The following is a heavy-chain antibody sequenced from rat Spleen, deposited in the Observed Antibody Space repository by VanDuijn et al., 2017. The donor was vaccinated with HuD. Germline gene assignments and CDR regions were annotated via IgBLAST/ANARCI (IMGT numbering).Heavy chain of an antibody. Sequence: EVQVVEFGGGLAQPGRSMKLSCAASGFTFSSFPMAWVRQAPTKGLEWVATISNSCGSTYYRDSVKGRFTITRDNAKSTLYLKMNSLRSEDTATYYCTRWDYWGQGVMVTVSS. CDR1: GFTFSSFP. CDR2: ISNSCGST. J-gene: IGHJ2*01. V-gene: IGHV5-46*01. CDR3: TRWDY.